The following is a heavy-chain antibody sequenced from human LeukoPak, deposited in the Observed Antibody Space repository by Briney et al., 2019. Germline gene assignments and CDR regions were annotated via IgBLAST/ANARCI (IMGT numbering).Heavy chain of an antibody. CDR1: GFTFSSYA. Sequence: GRSLRLSCAASGFTFSSYAMHWVRQAPGKGLEWVAVISYDGSNKYYAGSVKGRFTISRDNSKNTLYLQMNSLRAEDTAVYYCASGSRDYYYYMDVWGKGTTVTVSS. CDR2: ISYDGSNK. J-gene: IGHJ6*03. D-gene: IGHD3-10*01. V-gene: IGHV3-30*04. CDR3: ASGSRDYYYYMDV.